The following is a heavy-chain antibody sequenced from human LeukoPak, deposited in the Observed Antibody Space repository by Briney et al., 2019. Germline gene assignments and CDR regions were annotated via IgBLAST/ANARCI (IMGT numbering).Heavy chain of an antibody. Sequence: SETLSLTCTVSGGSISSYYWSWIRQPPGKGLEWIGEIYHSGSTNYNPSLKSRVTISVDKSKNQFSLKLSSVTAADTAVYYCARVRVRGVIIAIDYWGQGTLVTVSS. J-gene: IGHJ4*02. V-gene: IGHV4-59*12. D-gene: IGHD3-10*01. CDR3: ARVRVRGVIIAIDY. CDR2: IYHSGST. CDR1: GGSISSYY.